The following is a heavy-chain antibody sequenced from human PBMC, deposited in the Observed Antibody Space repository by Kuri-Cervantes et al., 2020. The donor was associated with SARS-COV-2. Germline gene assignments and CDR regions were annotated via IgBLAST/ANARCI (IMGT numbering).Heavy chain of an antibody. V-gene: IGHV3-23*01. D-gene: IGHD3-22*01. CDR2: INYNAEST. CDR1: GFTFDDYA. J-gene: IGHJ3*02. CDR3: AKDPWAVVVSGAFDT. Sequence: GGSLRLSCAASGFTFDDYAMHWVRQAPGKGLEWVSTINYNAESTYHADSVKGRFTISRDNSQNTPFLQMDNLRAEDTATYYCAKDPWAVVVSGAFDTWGQGTMVTVSS.